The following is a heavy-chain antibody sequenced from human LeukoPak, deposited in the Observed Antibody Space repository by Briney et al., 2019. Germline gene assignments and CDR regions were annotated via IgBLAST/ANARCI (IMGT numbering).Heavy chain of an antibody. V-gene: IGHV4-34*01. CDR1: GGSFSGYY. D-gene: IGHD5-18*01. CDR3: ARGLDDTTILTLFDY. J-gene: IGHJ4*02. CDR2: VNHSGST. Sequence: SETLSLTCAVYGGSFSGYYWSWLRQPPGRGLEWTGEVNHSGSTNYNPSLKSRVTISVDTSKNQFSLKLSSVTAADTALYYCARGLDDTTILTLFDYWGQGTLVTVSS.